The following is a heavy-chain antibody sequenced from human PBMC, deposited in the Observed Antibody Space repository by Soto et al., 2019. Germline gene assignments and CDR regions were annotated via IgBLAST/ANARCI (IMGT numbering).Heavy chain of an antibody. CDR2: INPSGGST. J-gene: IGHJ4*02. V-gene: IGHV1-46*01. CDR1: GYTFTSYY. D-gene: IGHD3-22*01. CDR3: ARVRYYYDSSGYQYYFDY. Sequence: ASVKVSCKASGYTFTSYYMHWVRQAPGQGREWMGIINPSGGSTSYAQKFQGRVTMTRDTSTSTVYMELSSLRSEDTAVYYCARVRYYYDSSGYQYYFDYWGQGXLVTVYS.